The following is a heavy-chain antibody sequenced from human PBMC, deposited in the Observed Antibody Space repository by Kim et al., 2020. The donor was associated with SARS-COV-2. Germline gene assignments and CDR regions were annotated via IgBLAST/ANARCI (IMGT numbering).Heavy chain of an antibody. CDR1: GFTFSSYG. CDR2: IWYDGSNK. CDR3: ARDGYSSTQGAFDI. D-gene: IGHD6-13*01. Sequence: GGSLRLSCAASGFTFSSYGMHWVRQAPGKGLEWVAVIWYDGSNKYYADSVKGRFTISRGNSKNTLYLQMNSLRAEDTAVYYCARDGYSSTQGAFDIWGQGTMVTVS. J-gene: IGHJ3*02. V-gene: IGHV3-33*01.